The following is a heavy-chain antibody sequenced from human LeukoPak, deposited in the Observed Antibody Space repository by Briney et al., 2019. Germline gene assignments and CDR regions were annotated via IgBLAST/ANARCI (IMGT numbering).Heavy chain of an antibody. CDR2: IYYSGST. V-gene: IGHV4-39*01. J-gene: IGHJ4*02. CDR3: ARLAPYSSGPHFDY. D-gene: IGHD6-19*01. Sequence: SETLSLTCTVSGGSISSSSYYWGWIRQPPGKGLEWLGSIYYSGSTYYNPSLKSRVTISVDTSKNQFSLKLSSVAAADTAMYYCARLAPYSSGPHFDYWGQGILVTVSS. CDR1: GGSISSSSYY.